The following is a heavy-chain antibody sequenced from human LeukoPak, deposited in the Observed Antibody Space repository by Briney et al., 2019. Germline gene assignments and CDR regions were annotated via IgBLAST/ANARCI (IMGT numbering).Heavy chain of an antibody. CDR3: ARWGAYSGYDSDNAAFDI. Sequence: SETLSLTCTVSGGSITSSTFYWAWIRQPPGKPLDWLGTIYYTGGTYSNPSLKSRVTISVDTSKNQFFLTLRSVAAADTAVYYCARWGAYSGYDSDNAAFDIWGQGTMVTVSS. J-gene: IGHJ3*02. D-gene: IGHD5-12*01. CDR2: IYYTGGT. CDR1: GGSITSSTFY. V-gene: IGHV4-39*07.